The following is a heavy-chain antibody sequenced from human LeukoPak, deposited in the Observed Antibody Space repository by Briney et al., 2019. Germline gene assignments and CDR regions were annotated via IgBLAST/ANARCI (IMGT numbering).Heavy chain of an antibody. CDR3: ARGPAGGVY. CDR2: ITGSGGYI. CDR1: GFSLSIYS. J-gene: IGHJ4*02. Sequence: SGGSLRHSCAVSGFSLSIYSMNWVRQAPGKGLEWVSTITGSGGYIYYEDSVKGRLTISRDNAKNSLYLQMNSLRVEDTAVYYCARGPAGGVYWGQATRVTVSS. D-gene: IGHD2-8*02. V-gene: IGHV3-21*01.